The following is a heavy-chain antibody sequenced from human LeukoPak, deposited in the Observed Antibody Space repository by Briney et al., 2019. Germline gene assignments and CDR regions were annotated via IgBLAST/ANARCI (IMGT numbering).Heavy chain of an antibody. CDR3: ARVKSNYDGYFDY. CDR1: GFTVSS. D-gene: IGHD4-11*01. Sequence: GGSLRLSCAASGFTVSSMSWVRQAPGKGLEWVSVIYSGGSTYYADSVKGRFTISRDNSKNTLYLQMNSLRAEDTAVYYCARVKSNYDGYFDYWGQGTLVTVSS. J-gene: IGHJ4*02. V-gene: IGHV3-53*01. CDR2: IYSGGST.